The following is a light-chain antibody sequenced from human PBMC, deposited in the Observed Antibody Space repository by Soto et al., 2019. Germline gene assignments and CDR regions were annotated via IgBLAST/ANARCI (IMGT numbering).Light chain of an antibody. V-gene: IGKV3-15*01. CDR2: GAS. CDR3: QEYDNWPPWT. J-gene: IGKJ1*01. CDR1: QSVRNN. Sequence: TVMTQSPATLSVSLGERVTLSCRASQSVRNNLAWYQQKPGQPPRLLIYGASTRATDIPARFSGSGSGTEFTLNISGLQSDDFAVYYCQEYDNWPPWTCGQGTKVDIK.